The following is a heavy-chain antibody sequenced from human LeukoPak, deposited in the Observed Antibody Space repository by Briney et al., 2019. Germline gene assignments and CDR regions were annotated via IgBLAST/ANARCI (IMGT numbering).Heavy chain of an antibody. CDR1: GFTFSNAW. CDR3: ARDRRCGGSCYQFDP. CDR2: IKYDGSEK. D-gene: IGHD2-15*01. Sequence: GGSLRLSCAASGFTFSNAWMSWVRQAPGKGLEWVANIKYDGSEKYYADSVKGRFTISRDNAKNSLYLQMTSLRADDTAVYYCARDRRCGGSCYQFDPWGQGTLVTVSS. V-gene: IGHV3-7*01. J-gene: IGHJ5*02.